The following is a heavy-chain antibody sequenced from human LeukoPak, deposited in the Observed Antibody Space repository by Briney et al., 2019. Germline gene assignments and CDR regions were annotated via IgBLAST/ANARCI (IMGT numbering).Heavy chain of an antibody. V-gene: IGHV3-48*03. CDR2: ITSSGSTA. Sequence: GGSLRLSCAAPGFTFSSYEMNWVRQAPGKGLEWVSYITSSGSTAFYADSVKGRFTISRDNAKNSVYLQMNSLRVEDSAVYYCAREVRGDTWNFFDYWGQGILVTVSS. D-gene: IGHD1-1*01. CDR1: GFTFSSYE. J-gene: IGHJ4*02. CDR3: AREVRGDTWNFFDY.